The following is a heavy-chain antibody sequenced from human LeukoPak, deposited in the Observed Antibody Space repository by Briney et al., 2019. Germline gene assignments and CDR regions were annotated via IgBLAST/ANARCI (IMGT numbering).Heavy chain of an antibody. D-gene: IGHD1-1*01. CDR3: ARDLNDGDHTGAFDI. V-gene: IGHV3-64*01. J-gene: IGHJ3*02. CDR1: GFTFSSYA. CDR2: ISSNGGST. Sequence: GGSLRLSCAASGFTFSSYAMHWVRQAPGKGLEYVSAISSNGGSTYYANSVKGRFTISRDSSKNTLYLQMGSLRAEDMAVYYCARDLNDGDHTGAFDIWGQGTMVTVSS.